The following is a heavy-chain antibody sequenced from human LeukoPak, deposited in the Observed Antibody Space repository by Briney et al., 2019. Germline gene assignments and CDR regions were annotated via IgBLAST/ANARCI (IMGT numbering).Heavy chain of an antibody. Sequence: SETLSLTCTVTGMSIGSGYYYGWIRQTPGKGLEWIGNVYNDGSTFYNPSLASRVTISVDTLKNQFSLKLTSLTAADTAVYYCARDKSMSYSVGWYGWFDPWGQGAPVTVSS. CDR2: VYNDGST. V-gene: IGHV4-38-2*02. D-gene: IGHD6-19*01. CDR1: GMSIGSGYY. J-gene: IGHJ5*02. CDR3: ARDKSMSYSVGWYGWFDP.